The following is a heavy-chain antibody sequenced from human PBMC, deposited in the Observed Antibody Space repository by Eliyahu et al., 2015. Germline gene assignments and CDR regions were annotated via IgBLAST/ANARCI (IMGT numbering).Heavy chain of an antibody. CDR1: GGSIXXYY. CDR2: IYYSGST. Sequence: QVQLQESGPGLVKPSETLSLTCTVXGGSIXXYYWSWIRQPPGKGLEWIGYIYYSGSTNYNPSLKSRVTISVDTSKNQFSLKLSSVTAADTAVYYCARIHTIDDYGDKFFDYWGQGTLVTVSS. CDR3: ARIHTIDDYGDKFFDY. V-gene: IGHV4-59*01. D-gene: IGHD4-17*01. J-gene: IGHJ4*02.